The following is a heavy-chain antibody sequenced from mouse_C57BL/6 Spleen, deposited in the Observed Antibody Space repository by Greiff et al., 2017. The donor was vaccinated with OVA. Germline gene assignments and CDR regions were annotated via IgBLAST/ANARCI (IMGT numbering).Heavy chain of an antibody. CDR3: ARRAITTASSGGYYYAMDY. V-gene: IGHV5-17*01. CDR1: GFTFSDYG. D-gene: IGHD1-1*01. J-gene: IGHJ4*01. CDR2: ISSGSSTI. Sequence: EVQLVESGGGLVKPGGSLKLSCAASGFTFSDYGMHWVRQAPEKGLEWVAYISSGSSTIYYADTVKGRFTISRDNAKNTLFLQMTSLRSEDTAMYYCARRAITTASSGGYYYAMDYWGQGTSVTVSS.